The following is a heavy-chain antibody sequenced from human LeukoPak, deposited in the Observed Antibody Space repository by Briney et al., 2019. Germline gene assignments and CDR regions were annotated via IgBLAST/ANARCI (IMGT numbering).Heavy chain of an antibody. J-gene: IGHJ4*02. V-gene: IGHV4-4*02. CDR3: ARNGAFSMDY. Sequence: SGTLSLTCAVSGGSISIDYWWSWVRQAPGKGLEWIGEVLHSGSTTYNPSLKSRVTISVDTSKNQLSLEVTSATAADTAMYYCARNGAFSMDYWGQGILVTVSS. CDR2: VLHSGST. CDR1: GGSISIDYW. D-gene: IGHD2-8*01.